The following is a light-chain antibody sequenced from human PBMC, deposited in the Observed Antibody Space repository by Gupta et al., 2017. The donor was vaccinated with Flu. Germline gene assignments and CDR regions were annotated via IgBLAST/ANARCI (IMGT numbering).Light chain of an antibody. CDR1: SPNIGAGYD. CDR2: GNS. Sequence: QSVLTQPPSVPGAPGQRVTISCTGSSPNIGAGYDVHWYQQLPATAPKLLIFGNSNRPSGVPDRCSCSKSGASASPPTIGVQAGEEADDYYRSSDTSSNGWVFGGGTKLTVL. J-gene: IGLJ3*02. V-gene: IGLV1-40*01. CDR3: RSSDTSSNGWV.